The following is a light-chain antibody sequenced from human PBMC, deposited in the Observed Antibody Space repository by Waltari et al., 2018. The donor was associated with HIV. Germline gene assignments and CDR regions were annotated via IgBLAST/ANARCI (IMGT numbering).Light chain of an antibody. CDR3: QQRRNWSLT. CDR1: ENINNY. J-gene: IGKJ4*01. CDR2: DAS. V-gene: IGKV3-11*01. Sequence: EIVLTQSPATLSLSPGERATLSCTASENINNYLAWYQQKPGQPPRLVLYDASNRAPGVPDRFSGGGSETHFALTISSLEPEDFAVYYCQQRRNWSLTFGGGTKVEMK.